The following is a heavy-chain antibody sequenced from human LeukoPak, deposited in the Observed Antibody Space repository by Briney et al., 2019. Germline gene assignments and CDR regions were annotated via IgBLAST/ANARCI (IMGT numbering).Heavy chain of an antibody. CDR2: IHHSGST. CDR1: GYSIRSGYY. J-gene: IGHJ6*03. Sequence: SETLSLTCTVSGYSIRSGYYWGWIRQPPGKGLEWIGRIHHSGSTNYNPSLKSRVTISVDTSKNQFSLKLSSVTAADTAVYYCARGWNYYDSSGFLNSYYYYYMDVWGKGTTVTISS. D-gene: IGHD3-22*01. CDR3: ARGWNYYDSSGFLNSYYYYYMDV. V-gene: IGHV4-38-2*02.